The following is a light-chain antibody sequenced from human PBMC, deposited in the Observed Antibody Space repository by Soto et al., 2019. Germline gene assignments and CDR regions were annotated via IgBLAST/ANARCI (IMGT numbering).Light chain of an antibody. J-gene: IGLJ2*01. CDR2: LDNDGSH. CDR1: SGHSSCA. V-gene: IGLV4-69*01. Sequence: QSVLTQSPSASASLGASVRLTCTLSSGHSSCAIAWHQQQPEKGPRFLMRLDNDGSHIKGDGIPDRFSGSSSGAERYLTISSLQSDDEADYYCQTWGTGFQVFGGGTKLTVL. CDR3: QTWGTGFQV.